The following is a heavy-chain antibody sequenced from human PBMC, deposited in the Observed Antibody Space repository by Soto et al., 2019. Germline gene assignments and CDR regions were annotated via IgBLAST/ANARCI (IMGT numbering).Heavy chain of an antibody. D-gene: IGHD2-21*02. V-gene: IGHV1-46*01. CDR2: INPNYGST. Sequence: QVQLVQSGAEVKKPGASLKVSCKASGYTFTNYYMHWVRQAPGQGLEWMGIINPNYGSTLYAQKVQGRATMTSDTSTTTVYMELSSLRSEDTAIYYCARANGYCGPDCYSDVPLPYTWFAPWGQGTLVTVSS. CDR3: ARANGYCGPDCYSDVPLPYTWFAP. J-gene: IGHJ5*02. CDR1: GYTFTNYY.